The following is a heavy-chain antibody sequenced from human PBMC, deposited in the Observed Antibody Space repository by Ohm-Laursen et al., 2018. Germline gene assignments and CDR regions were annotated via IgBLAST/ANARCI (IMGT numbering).Heavy chain of an antibody. CDR3: ARDPRSNIVVVVAATGDYYYGMDV. Sequence: SLRLSCAASGFTVSSNYMSWVRQAPGKGLEWVSVIYSGGSTYYADSVKGRFTISRDNSKNTLYLQMNSLRSEDTAVYYCARDPRSNIVVVVAATGDYYYGMDVWGQGTTVTVSS. V-gene: IGHV3-53*05. J-gene: IGHJ6*02. CDR2: IYSGGST. CDR1: GFTVSSNY. D-gene: IGHD2-15*01.